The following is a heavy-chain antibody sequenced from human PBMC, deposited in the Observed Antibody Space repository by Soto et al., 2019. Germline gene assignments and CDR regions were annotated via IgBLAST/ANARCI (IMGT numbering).Heavy chain of an antibody. Sequence: PSETLSLTCTVSGGSISSSSYYWGWIRQPPGKGLEWIGSIYYSGSTYYNPSLKSRVTISVDTSKNQFSLKLSSVTAADTAVYYCARHGVVVPPYYYYYMDVWGKGTTVTVSS. CDR3: ARHGVVVPPYYYYYMDV. V-gene: IGHV4-39*01. J-gene: IGHJ6*03. CDR2: IYYSGST. D-gene: IGHD2-2*01. CDR1: GGSISSSSYY.